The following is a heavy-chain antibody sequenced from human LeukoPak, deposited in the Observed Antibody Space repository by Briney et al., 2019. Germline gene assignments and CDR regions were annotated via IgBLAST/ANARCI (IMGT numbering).Heavy chain of an antibody. D-gene: IGHD6-19*01. CDR3: ARLLRLGRNSFDP. CDR2: IYPGDSDT. Sequence: GESLKISCKGSGYRFTSYWIGWGRQMPGKGLEWMGIIYPGDSDTRYSPSFQGQVTISADKSINTAYLQWSSLKASDTAIYYCARLLRLGRNSFDPWGQGTLVTVSS. V-gene: IGHV5-51*01. J-gene: IGHJ5*02. CDR1: GYRFTSYW.